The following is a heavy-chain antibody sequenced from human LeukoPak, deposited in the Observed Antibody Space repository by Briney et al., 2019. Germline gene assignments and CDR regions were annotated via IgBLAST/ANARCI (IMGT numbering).Heavy chain of an antibody. Sequence: GGSLRLSCAASGFTFSSYAMSWVRQAPGKGLEWVASIKQDGSEKHYVDSVKGRFTISRDNAGNSLSLQMNSLRAEDTAVYYCARGLTPGYWGQGTLVTVSS. D-gene: IGHD4-23*01. CDR2: IKQDGSEK. CDR1: GFTFSSYA. V-gene: IGHV3-7*03. J-gene: IGHJ4*02. CDR3: ARGLTPGY.